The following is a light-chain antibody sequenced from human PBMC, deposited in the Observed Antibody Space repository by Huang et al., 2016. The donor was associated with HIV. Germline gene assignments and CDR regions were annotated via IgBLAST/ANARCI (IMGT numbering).Light chain of an antibody. J-gene: IGKJ4*01. CDR3: MQGAQGRT. CDR1: QSLGNTY. Sequence: DVVMTQSPLFLPVTVGQPASISCRSSQSLGNTYVHWFHQRPGQSPRRLIYQVSNRDSGVPDRFSGSGAGTDFTLRISRVEAEDVGIYYCMQGAQGRTFSGGTKEEIK. V-gene: IGKV2-30*01. CDR2: QVS.